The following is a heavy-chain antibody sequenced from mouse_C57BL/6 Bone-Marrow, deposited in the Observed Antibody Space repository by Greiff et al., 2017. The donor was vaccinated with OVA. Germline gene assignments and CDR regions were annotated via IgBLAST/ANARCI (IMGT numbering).Heavy chain of an antibody. D-gene: IGHD1-1*01. Sequence: EVQLVESGGDLVKPGGSLKLSCAASGFTFSSYGMSWVRQTPDKRLEWVATISSGGSYTYYPDSVKGRFTISRDNAKNTLYLQMSSLKSEDTAMYYCASHYGSSYRWGQGTTLTVSS. CDR3: ASHYGSSYR. V-gene: IGHV5-6*01. CDR1: GFTFSSYG. CDR2: ISSGGSYT. J-gene: IGHJ2*01.